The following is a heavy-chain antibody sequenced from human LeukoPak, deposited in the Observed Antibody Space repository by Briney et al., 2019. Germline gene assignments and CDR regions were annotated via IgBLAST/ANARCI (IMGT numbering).Heavy chain of an antibody. CDR1: GDTFSSYT. D-gene: IGHD1-26*01. CDR2: IIPILGIA. Sequence: SVKVSCKASGDTFSSYTISWVRQAPGQGLEWIGRIIPILGIANYAQKFQGRVTITADKSTSIAYMELSSLRSGDTAVYYCARALIVGATIGAFQHWGQGTLATVSS. CDR3: ARALIVGATIGAFQH. J-gene: IGHJ1*01. V-gene: IGHV1-69*02.